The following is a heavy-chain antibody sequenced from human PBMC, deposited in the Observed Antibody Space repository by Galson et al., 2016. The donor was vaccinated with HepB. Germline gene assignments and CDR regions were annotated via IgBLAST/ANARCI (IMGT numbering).Heavy chain of an antibody. CDR2: IYYSGTT. Sequence: TLSLTCRVSGGSINSGDYYWTWIRQTPGKGLEWIGYIYYSGTTYYNASLKSRLAMSVDTSKSQFSLSLRSVTAADTAIYYCARAIVMVQGTMGFYGMDVWGKGTTVTVSS. D-gene: IGHD3-10*01. CDR1: GGSINSGDYY. CDR3: ARAIVMVQGTMGFYGMDV. V-gene: IGHV4-30-4*01. J-gene: IGHJ6*04.